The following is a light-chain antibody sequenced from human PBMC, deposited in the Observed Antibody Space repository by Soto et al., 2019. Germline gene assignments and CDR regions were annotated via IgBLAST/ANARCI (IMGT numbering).Light chain of an antibody. CDR2: GAS. CDR3: QQYSDLPMT. CDR1: QTVNNNY. J-gene: IGKJ5*01. Sequence: DSGLTQSPGALSWSTGERAIVSCRASQTVNNNYLAWYQQKPGQAPRLLIYGASRRATGIPERFSGSASGTDFTLTISRLEPEDFAVYFCQQYSDLPMTFGQGTRLEI. V-gene: IGKV3-20*01.